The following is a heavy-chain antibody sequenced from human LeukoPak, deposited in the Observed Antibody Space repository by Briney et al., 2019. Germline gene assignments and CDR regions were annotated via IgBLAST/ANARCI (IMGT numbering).Heavy chain of an antibody. J-gene: IGHJ4*02. CDR2: ISYDGSNK. CDR1: GFTFSSYG. D-gene: IGHD3-22*01. Sequence: GGSLRLSCAASGFTFSSYGMHWVRQAPGKGLEWVAVISYDGSNKYYADSVKGRFTISRDNSKSTLYLQMNSLRAEDTAVYYCAREHDSSGGIMGYWGQGTLVTVSS. CDR3: AREHDSSGGIMGY. V-gene: IGHV3-30*03.